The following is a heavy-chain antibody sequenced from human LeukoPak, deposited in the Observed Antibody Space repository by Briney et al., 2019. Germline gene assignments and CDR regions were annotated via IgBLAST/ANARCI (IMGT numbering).Heavy chain of an antibody. CDR2: IIPIFGTA. D-gene: IGHD6-19*01. V-gene: IGHV1-69*06. CDR3: ARDNRIAVAGVPGY. Sequence: SVKVSCKASGGTFSSYAISWVRQAPGQGLEWMGGIIPIFGTANYAQKFQGRVTITADKSTSTAYMELSSLRSEDTAVYYCARDNRIAVAGVPGYWGQGTLVTVSS. J-gene: IGHJ4*02. CDR1: GGTFSSYA.